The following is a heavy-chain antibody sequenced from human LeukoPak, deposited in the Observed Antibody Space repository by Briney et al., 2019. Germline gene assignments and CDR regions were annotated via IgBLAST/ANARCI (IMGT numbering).Heavy chain of an antibody. D-gene: IGHD2-2*01. V-gene: IGHV4-61*01. Sequence: SVTLSLTCTVSGGSVSSGSYYWSWIRQPPGKGLEWIGYIYYSGSTNYNPSLKSRVTISVDTSKNQFSLKLSSVTAADTAVYYCARTYCSSTSCSFDYWGQGTLVTVSS. CDR2: IYYSGST. CDR1: GGSVSSGSYY. CDR3: ARTYCSSTSCSFDY. J-gene: IGHJ4*02.